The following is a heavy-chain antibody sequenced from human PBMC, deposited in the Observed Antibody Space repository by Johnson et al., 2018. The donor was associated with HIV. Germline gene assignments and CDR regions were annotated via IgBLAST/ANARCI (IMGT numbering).Heavy chain of an antibody. J-gene: IGHJ3*02. D-gene: IGHD6-6*01. CDR1: GFTFSSYG. Sequence: VQLVESGGGVVQPGGSLRLSCAASGFTFSSYGMHWVRQAPGKGLVWVSRINSDGSSTRYADSLKGRFPIPRDNAKNTLYLQMNSLRADDTAVYYCARDRKWVAARSGDAFDIWGQGTMVTVSS. CDR2: INSDGSST. V-gene: IGHV3-74*02. CDR3: ARDRKWVAARSGDAFDI.